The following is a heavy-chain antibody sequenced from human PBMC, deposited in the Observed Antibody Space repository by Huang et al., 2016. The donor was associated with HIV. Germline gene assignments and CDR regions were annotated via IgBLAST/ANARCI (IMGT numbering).Heavy chain of an antibody. CDR3: AHIGRLGNYYMDV. J-gene: IGHJ6*03. CDR1: GFSLNHKGVG. Sequence: QITLKESGPTVIKPTQTLTLTCSFSGFSLNHKGVGVGWIRQPPGKALEGLVLIYWDDDKRFTTSLKNRITITKDTSKNQVVFTMTNLDPMDTGTYYCAHIGRLGNYYMDVWGNGTTVTVSS. CDR2: IYWDDDK. D-gene: IGHD7-27*01. V-gene: IGHV2-5*02.